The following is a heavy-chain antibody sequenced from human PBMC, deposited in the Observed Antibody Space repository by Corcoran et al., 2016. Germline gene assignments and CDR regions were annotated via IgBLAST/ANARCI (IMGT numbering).Heavy chain of an antibody. V-gene: IGHV3-48*04. CDR2: ISSSSSTI. D-gene: IGHD3-22*01. Sequence: EVQLVESGGGLVQPGGSLRLSCAASGFTFSSYSMHWVRQAPGKGLEWVSYISSSSSTIYYADSVKGRFTISRDNAKNSLYLQMNSLRAEETGVYYCARDRGSYDSSGYYYPVGWFDPWGQGTLVTVSS. J-gene: IGHJ5*02. CDR3: ARDRGSYDSSGYYYPVGWFDP. CDR1: GFTFSSYS.